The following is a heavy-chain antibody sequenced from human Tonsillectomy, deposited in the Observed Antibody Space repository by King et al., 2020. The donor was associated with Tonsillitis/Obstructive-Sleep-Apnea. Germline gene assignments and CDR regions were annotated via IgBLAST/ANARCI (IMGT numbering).Heavy chain of an antibody. CDR2: XXXXGXX. CDR3: ARHVDYTKSYYYCMDV. Sequence: LQLQESGPGLXKPXETLSLTCXVXGGSTSXSSYYWXXXXQXPGXXXEXXXXXXXXGXXXXNXSLXSRXTISVAXXKNQFSLRLTSVTAADTAVYYCARHVDYTKSYYYCMDVWGKGTTVTVSS. D-gene: IGHD4-11*01. J-gene: IGHJ6*03. V-gene: IGHV4-39*01. CDR1: GGSTSXSSYY.